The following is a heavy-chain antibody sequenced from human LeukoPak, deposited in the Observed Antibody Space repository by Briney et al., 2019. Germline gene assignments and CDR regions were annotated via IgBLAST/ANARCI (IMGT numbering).Heavy chain of an antibody. J-gene: IGHJ4*02. Sequence: AGGSLRLSCAASGFTFSSYSMNWVRQAPGKGLEWVSSISSSSSCIYYADSVKGRFTISRDNAKNSLYLQMNSLRAEDTAVYYCARDARYYDSSGYSGGDYWGQGTLVTVSS. CDR2: ISSSSSCI. D-gene: IGHD3-22*01. CDR1: GFTFSSYS. V-gene: IGHV3-21*01. CDR3: ARDARYYDSSGYSGGDY.